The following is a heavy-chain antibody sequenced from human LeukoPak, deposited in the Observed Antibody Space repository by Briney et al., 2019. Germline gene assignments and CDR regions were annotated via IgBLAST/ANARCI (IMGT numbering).Heavy chain of an antibody. CDR2: IYYSGST. CDR1: GGSISSYY. CDR3: ARDDRGIAVAFDY. V-gene: IGHV4-59*01. D-gene: IGHD6-19*01. J-gene: IGHJ4*02. Sequence: SETLSLTCTVSGGSISSYYWSWIRQPPGKGLEWIGYIYYSGSTNYNPSLKSRVTISVDTSKNQFSLKLSSVTAADTAVYYCARDDRGIAVAFDYWGQGTLVTVSS.